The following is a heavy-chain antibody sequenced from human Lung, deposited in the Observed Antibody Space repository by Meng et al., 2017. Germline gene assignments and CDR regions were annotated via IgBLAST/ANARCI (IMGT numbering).Heavy chain of an antibody. CDR2: INHSGST. J-gene: IGHJ4*02. D-gene: IGHD4-11*01. Sequence: QVQLQQGGAGLLMPSETLSLTCVVSGGSFSDYYWSWIRQPPGKGLEWIGEINHSGSTNYNPSLESRATISVDTSQNNLSLKLISVTAADSAVYYCARGPTTMAHDFDYWGQGTLVTVSS. CDR1: GGSFSDYY. CDR3: ARGPTTMAHDFDY. V-gene: IGHV4-34*01.